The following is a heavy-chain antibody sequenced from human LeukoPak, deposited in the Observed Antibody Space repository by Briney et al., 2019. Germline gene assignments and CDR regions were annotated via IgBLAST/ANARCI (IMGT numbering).Heavy chain of an antibody. J-gene: IGHJ4*02. CDR2: ISAYNGNT. Sequence: ASVKVSCKASGYTFTSYGISRVRQAPGQGLEWMGWISAYNGNTNYAQKLQGRVTMTTDTSTSTAYMELRSLRSDDTAVYYCATTIRRAAVAGREFDYWGQGTLVTVSS. CDR3: ATTIRRAAVAGREFDY. D-gene: IGHD6-19*01. CDR1: GYTFTSYG. V-gene: IGHV1-18*01.